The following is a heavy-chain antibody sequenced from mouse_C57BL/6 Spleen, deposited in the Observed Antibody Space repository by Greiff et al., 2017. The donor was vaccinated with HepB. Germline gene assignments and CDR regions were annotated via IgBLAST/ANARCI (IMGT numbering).Heavy chain of an antibody. CDR2: IHPNSGST. D-gene: IGHD1-1*01. Sequence: QVQLQQPGAELVKPGASVKLSCKASGYTFTSYWMHWVKQRPGQGLEWIGMIHPNSGSTNYNEKFKSKATLTVDKSSSTAYMQLSSLTSEDSAVYYCAREGTTGVSNWYFDVWGTGTTVTVSS. CDR1: GYTFTSYW. J-gene: IGHJ1*03. CDR3: AREGTTGVSNWYFDV. V-gene: IGHV1-64*01.